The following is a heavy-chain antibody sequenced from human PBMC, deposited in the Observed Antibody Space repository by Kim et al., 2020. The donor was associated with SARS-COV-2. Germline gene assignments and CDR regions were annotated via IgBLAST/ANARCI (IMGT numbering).Heavy chain of an antibody. CDR3: ARPASGSLGY. CDR1: GGSISSSSYY. V-gene: IGHV4-39*01. CDR2: IYYSGST. Sequence: SETLSLTCTVSGGSISSSSYYWGWIRQPPGKGLEWIGSIYYSGSTYYNPSLKSRVTISVDTSKNQFSLKLSSVTAADTAVYYCARPASGSLGYWGQGTLVTVSS. J-gene: IGHJ4*02. D-gene: IGHD6-13*01.